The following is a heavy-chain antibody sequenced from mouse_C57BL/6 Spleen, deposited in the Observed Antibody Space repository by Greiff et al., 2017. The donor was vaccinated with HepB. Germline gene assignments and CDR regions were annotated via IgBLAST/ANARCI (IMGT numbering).Heavy chain of an antibody. Sequence: QVQLQQSGAELVMPGASVKLSCKASGYTFTSYWMHWVKQRPGQGLEWIGEIDPSDSYTNYNQKFKGKSTLTVDKSSNTAYMQLSSLTSEDSAVYYCARYCYVSSLYYFDYWGQGTTLTVSS. CDR3: ARYCYVSSLYYFDY. J-gene: IGHJ2*01. V-gene: IGHV1-69*01. CDR2: IDPSDSYT. D-gene: IGHD1-1*01. CDR1: GYTFTSYW.